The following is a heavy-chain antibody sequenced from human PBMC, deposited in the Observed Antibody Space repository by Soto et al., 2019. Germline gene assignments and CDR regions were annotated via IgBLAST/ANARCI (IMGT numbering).Heavy chain of an antibody. J-gene: IGHJ4*02. CDR1: GFTFSSYG. V-gene: IGHV3-33*01. CDR3: ARDHYYDSSGYYYPADY. Sequence: GGSLRLPCAASGFTFSSYGMHWVRQAPGKGLEWVAVIWYDGSNKYYADSVKGRFTISRDNSKNTLYLQMNSLRAEDTAVYYCARDHYYDSSGYYYPADYWGQGTLVTVSS. D-gene: IGHD3-22*01. CDR2: IWYDGSNK.